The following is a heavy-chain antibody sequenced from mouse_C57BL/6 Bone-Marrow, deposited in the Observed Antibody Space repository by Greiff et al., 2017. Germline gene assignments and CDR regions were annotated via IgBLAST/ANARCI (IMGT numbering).Heavy chain of an antibody. V-gene: IGHV2-3*01. J-gene: IGHJ4*01. CDR2: IWGDGCT. CDR3: ASHDDYDVLYAMDY. CDR1: GFSLTSYG. Sequence: VKLVESGPGLVAPSQSLSITCTVSGFSLTSYGVSWVRQPPGKGLEWLGVIWGDGCTNYHSALISRLSISKENSKSQVFLKLNRLQTDDTATYYCASHDDYDVLYAMDYWGQGTSVTVSS. D-gene: IGHD2-4*01.